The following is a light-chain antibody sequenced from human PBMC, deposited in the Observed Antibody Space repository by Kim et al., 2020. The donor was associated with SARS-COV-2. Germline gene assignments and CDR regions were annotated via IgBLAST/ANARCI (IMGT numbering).Light chain of an antibody. CDR2: EVS. J-gene: IGLJ1*01. V-gene: IGLV2-8*01. CDR1: SSDVRGYKY. CDR3: SSYAGKV. Sequence: GSPAQSVTNSCTGTSSDVRGYKYVPWYQQLPVKAPKLVIYEVSKRPSGVPDRFSGSKSGNTASLTVSGLQAEDEADYYCSSYAGKVFGTGTKVTVL.